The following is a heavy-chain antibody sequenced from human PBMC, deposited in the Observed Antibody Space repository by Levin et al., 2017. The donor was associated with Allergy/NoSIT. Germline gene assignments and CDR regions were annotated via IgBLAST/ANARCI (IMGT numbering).Heavy chain of an antibody. J-gene: IGHJ3*02. CDR3: AREESTMIVVVTLIADAFDI. CDR2: ISSSGSTI. Sequence: PGGSLRLSCAASGFTFSSYEMNWVRQAPGKGLEWVSYISSSGSTIYYADSVKGRFTISRDNAKNSLYLQMNSLRAEDTAVYYCAREESTMIVVVTLIADAFDIWGQGTMVTVSS. CDR1: GFTFSSYE. D-gene: IGHD3-22*01. V-gene: IGHV3-48*03.